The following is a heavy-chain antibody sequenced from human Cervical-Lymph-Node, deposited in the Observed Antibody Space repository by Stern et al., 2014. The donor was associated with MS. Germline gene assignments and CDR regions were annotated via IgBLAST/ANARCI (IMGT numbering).Heavy chain of an antibody. J-gene: IGHJ4*02. V-gene: IGHV4-59*01. CDR1: GGSLRSYY. CDR3: AREGEYCSGSRCYPFLDY. Sequence: QVQLQESGPGLVKPSETLSLTCTVSGGSLRSYYWNWIRQAPGKGLEWLGVIYHTGSFNYTPSLASRVAMSVDTSKNQFSLTVSSVTAADTAVYYCAREGEYCSGSRCYPFLDYWGQGTLVTVSS. CDR2: IYHTGSF. D-gene: IGHD2-15*01.